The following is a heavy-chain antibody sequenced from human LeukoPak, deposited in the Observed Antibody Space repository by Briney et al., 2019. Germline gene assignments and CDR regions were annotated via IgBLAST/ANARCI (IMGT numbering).Heavy chain of an antibody. J-gene: IGHJ4*02. CDR1: GGSFSGYY. CDR2: INHSGST. V-gene: IGHV4-34*01. Sequence: SETLSLTCAVYGGSFSGYYWSWIRQPPGKGLEWIGEINHSGSTNYNPSLKSRVTISVDTSKNQFSLKLSSVTAADTAVYYCARYPNREAYYFDYWGQGTLVTVSS. D-gene: IGHD5-24*01. CDR3: ARYPNREAYYFDY.